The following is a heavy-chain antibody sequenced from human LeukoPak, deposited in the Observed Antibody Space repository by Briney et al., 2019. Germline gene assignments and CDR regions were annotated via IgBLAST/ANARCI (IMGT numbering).Heavy chain of an antibody. CDR1: GYTFTGYY. V-gene: IGHV1-2*02. CDR3: ARDKGAAGSDY. D-gene: IGHD6-13*01. J-gene: IGHJ4*02. CDR2: INPNSGGT. Sequence: GASVKVSCKASGYTFTGYYMHWVRQAPGQGLEWMGWINPNSGGTNYAQKFQGRVTMTRDTSISTAYMELSRLRADDTAIYYCARDKGAAGSDYWGQGTLVTVSS.